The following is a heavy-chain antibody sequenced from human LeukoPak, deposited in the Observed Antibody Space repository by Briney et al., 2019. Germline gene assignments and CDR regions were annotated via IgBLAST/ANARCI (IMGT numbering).Heavy chain of an antibody. CDR3: AKEMYSGSYYGGFDY. J-gene: IGHJ4*02. D-gene: IGHD1-26*01. CDR2: ISWNGIGI. CDR1: GFTFDDYA. Sequence: PGGSLRLSCEASGFTFDDYAMHWVRQVPRKGLEWVSGISWNGIGIGYADSVKGRFTIYRDNAKNVLYLQMNSLRDEDMALYYCAKEMYSGSYYGGFDYWGQGTLVTVSS. V-gene: IGHV3-9*03.